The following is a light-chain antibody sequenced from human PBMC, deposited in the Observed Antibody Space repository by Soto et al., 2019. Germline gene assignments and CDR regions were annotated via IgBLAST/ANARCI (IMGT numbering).Light chain of an antibody. CDR3: SSYTSSAPGVL. J-gene: IGLJ2*01. CDR1: SSDVGGSNY. Sequence: QSVLTQPASVSGSPGQSITISCSGTSSDVGGSNYVSWYQQHPGEAPKLIIYDVSYRPSGVSNRFSGSKSGNTASLTISGLQAEDEAHYFCSSYTSSAPGVLFGGGTTVTVL. V-gene: IGLV2-14*03. CDR2: DVS.